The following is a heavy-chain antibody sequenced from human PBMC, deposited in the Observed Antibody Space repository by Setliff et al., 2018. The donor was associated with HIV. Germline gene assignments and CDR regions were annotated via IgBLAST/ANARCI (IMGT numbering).Heavy chain of an antibody. CDR3: AREGQEEWLAPSMYNWFDP. CDR2: ISGSGGDT. CDR1: EFVFTSYS. D-gene: IGHD6-19*01. Sequence: GESLKISCVASEFVFTSYSMNWVRQAPGKGLECVAVISGSGGDTYYADSVKGRFVISRENAKNSLYLQMNSLRAEDTAVYYCAREGQEEWLAPSMYNWFDPWGQGTLVTVSS. V-gene: IGHV3-21*01. J-gene: IGHJ5*02.